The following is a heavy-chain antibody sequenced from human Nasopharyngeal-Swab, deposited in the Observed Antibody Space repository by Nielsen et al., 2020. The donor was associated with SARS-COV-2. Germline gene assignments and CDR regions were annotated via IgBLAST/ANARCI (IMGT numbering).Heavy chain of an antibody. Sequence: ESLKISCAASGFTFTNYWMSWVRQAPGKGLEWVANIKQDGSEKYYVDSVKGRFTISRDNAKNSLYLQMNSLRVEDTAVYYCARERFCSSTSCYPEYFQHWGQGTLVTVSS. J-gene: IGHJ1*01. CDR2: IKQDGSEK. CDR3: ARERFCSSTSCYPEYFQH. CDR1: GFTFTNYW. D-gene: IGHD2-2*01. V-gene: IGHV3-7*01.